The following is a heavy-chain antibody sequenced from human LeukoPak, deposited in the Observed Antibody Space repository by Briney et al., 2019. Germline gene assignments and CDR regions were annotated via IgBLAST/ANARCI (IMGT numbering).Heavy chain of an antibody. J-gene: IGHJ3*02. CDR3: ATEGWVTKPDAFDI. V-gene: IGHV1-69*06. D-gene: IGHD2-8*01. CDR1: GGTFSSYA. CDR2: IIPIFGTA. Sequence: SVKVSCKASGGTFSSYAISWVRQAPGQGLEWMGGIIPIFGTANYAQKFQGRVTITADKSTSTAYMELSSLRSEDTAVYYCATEGWVTKPDAFDIWGQGTMVTVSS.